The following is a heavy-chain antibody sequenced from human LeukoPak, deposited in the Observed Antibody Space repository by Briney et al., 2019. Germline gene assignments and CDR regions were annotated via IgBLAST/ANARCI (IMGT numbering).Heavy chain of an antibody. CDR2: VTGSGGST. Sequence: GGSLRLSCVASGFTFSNYAMSWVRQAAGKRLEWVSAVTGSGGSTYYADSVKGRFTISRDNSRNTLFLQMNSLRAEDTAIYYCAKWGDFDILTGYYVSDFWGQGTLVTASS. CDR3: AKWGDFDILTGYYVSDF. CDR1: GFTFSNYA. V-gene: IGHV3-23*01. D-gene: IGHD3-9*01. J-gene: IGHJ4*02.